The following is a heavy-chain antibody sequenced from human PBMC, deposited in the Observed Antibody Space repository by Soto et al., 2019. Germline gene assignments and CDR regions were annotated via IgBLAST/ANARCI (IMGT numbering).Heavy chain of an antibody. Sequence: QVQLQESGPGLVKPSQTLSLTCTVSGDSFSSGDYKWSWIRQPPGKGLEWIGYAYYSGYTYNNPSLKSRLTMSVDTSKNQFSLKLSSVTAADTAVYYCARSGDYAGFDYWGQGTRVTVS. CDR1: GDSFSSGDYK. CDR3: ARSGDYAGFDY. CDR2: AYYSGYT. V-gene: IGHV4-30-4*01. J-gene: IGHJ4*02. D-gene: IGHD4-17*01.